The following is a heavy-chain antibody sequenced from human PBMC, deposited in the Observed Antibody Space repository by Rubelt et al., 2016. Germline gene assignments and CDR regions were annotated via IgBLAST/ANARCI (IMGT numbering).Heavy chain of an antibody. Sequence: GFTFSSYGMHWVRQAPGKGLEWVAVIWCDGSNKYYADSVKGRFTISRDNSKNTLYLQMNSLRAEDTAVYYCARDLPTVTHYYYYYGMDVWGQGTTVTVSS. V-gene: IGHV3-33*01. J-gene: IGHJ6*02. CDR1: GFTFSSYG. CDR2: IWCDGSNK. D-gene: IGHD4-17*01. CDR3: ARDLPTVTHYYYYYGMDV.